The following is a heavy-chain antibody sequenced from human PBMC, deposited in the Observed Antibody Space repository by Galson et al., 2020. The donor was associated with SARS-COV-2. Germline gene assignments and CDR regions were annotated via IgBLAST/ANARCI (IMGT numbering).Heavy chain of an antibody. D-gene: IGHD2-15*01. CDR1: GFTFSSYG. J-gene: IGHJ4*02. CDR3: ARDSSMVAHGVDY. V-gene: IGHV3-33*01. Sequence: GGSLRLSCAASGFTFSSYGMQWVRQAPGKGLEWVAVIWSDGSYKYDADSVKGRFTISRDNSKNTLSLQMNSLRAEDTALYYCARDSSMVAHGVDYWGQGTLVTVSS. CDR2: IWSDGSYK.